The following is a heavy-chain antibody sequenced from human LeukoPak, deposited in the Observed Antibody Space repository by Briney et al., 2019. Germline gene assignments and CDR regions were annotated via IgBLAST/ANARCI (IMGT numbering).Heavy chain of an antibody. Sequence: PGGSLRLSCAASGFTFSTYAMSWVRQAPGRGLEWVSAISGSSDTTYYADSVKGRFTISRDSSKNTLYLQMNSLRAEDTAVYYCANREGGYTYDPFYYSGQGTLVTVSS. V-gene: IGHV3-23*01. CDR2: ISGSSDTT. CDR1: GFTFSTYA. D-gene: IGHD5-18*01. J-gene: IGHJ4*02. CDR3: ANREGGYTYDPFYY.